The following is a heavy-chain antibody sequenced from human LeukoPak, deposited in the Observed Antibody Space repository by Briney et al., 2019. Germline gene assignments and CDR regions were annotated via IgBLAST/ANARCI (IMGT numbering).Heavy chain of an antibody. CDR3: ARPGAAAGSFDY. V-gene: IGHV5-51*01. J-gene: IGHJ4*02. Sequence: GESLQISCQGSGSSFTSYWIGWVRQLPGKGLEWMGIIYPGDSDTRYSPSFQGQVTISADKSISTAYLQWSSLKASDTAMYYCARPGAAAGSFDYWGQGTLVTVSS. CDR1: GSSFTSYW. D-gene: IGHD6-13*01. CDR2: IYPGDSDT.